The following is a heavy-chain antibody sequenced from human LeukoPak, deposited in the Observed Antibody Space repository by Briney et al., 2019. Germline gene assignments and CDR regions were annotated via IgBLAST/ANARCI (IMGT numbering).Heavy chain of an antibody. CDR3: ARQGVGFSGSRSKRDYYGMDV. V-gene: IGHV4-59*08. D-gene: IGHD6-19*01. CDR2: IFYSGST. J-gene: IGHJ6*02. CDR1: GGSIASFY. Sequence: SETLSLTCTVSGGSIASFYWSWIRQPPGKGLEWIGYIFYSGSTNYNPSLKSHVTISVDTSKNQFSLTLSSVTAADTAVYYCARQGVGFSGSRSKRDYYGMDVWGQGTTVTVSS.